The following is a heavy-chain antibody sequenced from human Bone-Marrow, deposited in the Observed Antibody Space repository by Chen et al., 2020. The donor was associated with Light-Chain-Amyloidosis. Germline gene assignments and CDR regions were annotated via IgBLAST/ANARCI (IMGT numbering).Heavy chain of an antibody. Sequence: EVKKPGESLKISCKGSGYTFPNYWIGWVRQMPGKGLEWMGVIYPDDSDARYSPSFEGQVTISADKSFTTAYLQWRSLKASDTAMYYCARRRDGYNFDYWGQGTLVTVSS. D-gene: IGHD5-12*01. CDR3: ARRRDGYNFDY. CDR1: GYTFPNYW. J-gene: IGHJ4*02. V-gene: IGHV5-51*01. CDR2: IYPDDSDA.